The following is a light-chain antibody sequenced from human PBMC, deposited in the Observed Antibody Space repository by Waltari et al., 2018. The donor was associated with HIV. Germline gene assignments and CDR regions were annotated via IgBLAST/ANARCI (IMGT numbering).Light chain of an antibody. CDR2: KND. CDR1: SSNIEFNY. CDR3: AAWDDRLSGRV. V-gene: IGLV1-47*01. Sequence: QSVLTQPPSASGTPGQRVNISCSGSSSNIEFNYVYWYQQVPGTAPNLLIYKNDQWPSGVPDRFSASKSGTSASLVISGLRSEDEADYYCAAWDDRLSGRVFGTGTRVTVL. J-gene: IGLJ1*01.